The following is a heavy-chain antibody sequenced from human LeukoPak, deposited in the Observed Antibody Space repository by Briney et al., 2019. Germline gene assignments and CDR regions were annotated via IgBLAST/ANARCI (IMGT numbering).Heavy chain of an antibody. CDR3: ARSAYCGGDCYLPTTFGY. CDR2: IYLGDSDT. J-gene: IGHJ4*02. Sequence: PGASLKISCKGSEYSFTSYWIGWVRQMPEKGLEWMGIIYLGDSDTRYSPSFQGQVTISADKSISTAYLQWSSLKASDTAMYYCARSAYCGGDCYLPTTFGYWGQGTLVTVSS. CDR1: EYSFTSYW. D-gene: IGHD2-21*01. V-gene: IGHV5-51*01.